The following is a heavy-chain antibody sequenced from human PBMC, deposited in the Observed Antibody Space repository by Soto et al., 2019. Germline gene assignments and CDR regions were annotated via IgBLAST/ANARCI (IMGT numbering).Heavy chain of an antibody. CDR2: FSAGGRA. Sequence: EVQLLESGGGLVQPGGSLRLSCEASGFSFSNYALSWFRQAPGKGLEWVSTFSAGGRAYYADSVKGRFTIAKDFSKNTLHLQTNSLRAEDTAVYFCAKESMPEHYGDTLFDHWGQGTRVTVSS. V-gene: IGHV3-23*01. J-gene: IGHJ4*02. CDR3: AKESMPEHYGDTLFDH. D-gene: IGHD4-17*01. CDR1: GFSFSNYA.